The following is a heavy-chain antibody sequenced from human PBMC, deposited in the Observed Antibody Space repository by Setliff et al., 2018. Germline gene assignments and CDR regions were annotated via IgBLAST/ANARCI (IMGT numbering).Heavy chain of an antibody. CDR1: GGSFSTYY. CDR2: VYTNGGS. CDR3: GRVDFTMIQGVVGH. D-gene: IGHD3-10*01. V-gene: IGHV4-59*10. J-gene: IGHJ1*01. Sequence: SETLSLTCAVYGGSFSTYYWSWIRHPAGKGLEWIGRVYTNGGSDYNPFLKSRVSISLDTSKNQFSLKLISVTAADTAVYYCGRVDFTMIQGVVGHWGQGTLVTVSS.